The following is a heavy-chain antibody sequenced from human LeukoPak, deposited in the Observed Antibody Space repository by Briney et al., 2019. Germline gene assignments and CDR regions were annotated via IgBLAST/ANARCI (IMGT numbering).Heavy chain of an antibody. D-gene: IGHD3-16*02. CDR2: IYHSGST. Sequence: SETLSLTCTVSGGSISSGGYYWSWIRQPPGKGLEWIGYIYHSGSTYYNPSLKSRVTISVDRSKNQFSLKLSSVTAADTAVYYCARHPRYSPRLDYWGQGTLVTVSS. J-gene: IGHJ4*02. CDR3: ARHPRYSPRLDY. CDR1: GGSISSGGYY. V-gene: IGHV4-30-2*01.